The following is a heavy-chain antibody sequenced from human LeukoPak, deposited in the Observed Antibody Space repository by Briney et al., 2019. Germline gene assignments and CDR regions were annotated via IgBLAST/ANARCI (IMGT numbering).Heavy chain of an antibody. D-gene: IGHD3-10*01. Sequence: PGGSLRLSCAASGFTFSDYYMSWIRQAPGKGLEWVSYISSSGSTIYYADSVEGRFTISRDNAKNSLYLQMNSLRAEDTAVYYCARARITMVRGVIILDAFDIWGQGTMVTVSS. CDR1: GFTFSDYY. V-gene: IGHV3-11*04. CDR2: ISSSGSTI. CDR3: ARARITMVRGVIILDAFDI. J-gene: IGHJ3*02.